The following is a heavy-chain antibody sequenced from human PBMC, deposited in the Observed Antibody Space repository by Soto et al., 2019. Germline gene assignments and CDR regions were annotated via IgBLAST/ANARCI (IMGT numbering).Heavy chain of an antibody. J-gene: IGHJ4*02. CDR3: ARELNRYFDY. CDR2: IWYDGTNE. CDR1: EFTFSNYG. Sequence: QVQLVASGGGVVQPGRSLRLSCAASEFTFSNYGMHWVRQAPGKGLEWVAVIWYDGTNEKYADSVKGRFTISRDNSKNTLYLQMNSLRAEDTAVYYCARELNRYFDYWGQGTLVNVSS. V-gene: IGHV3-33*01.